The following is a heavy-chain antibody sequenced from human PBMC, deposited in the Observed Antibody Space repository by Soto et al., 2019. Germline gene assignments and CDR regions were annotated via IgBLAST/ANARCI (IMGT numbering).Heavy chain of an antibody. J-gene: IGHJ4*02. CDR3: AREGQPAAGTTPHN. CDR1: GFNFSSYA. Sequence: QEQLGESGGGVVQPGRSLRLSCAAPGFNFSSYAMHWVRQAPGKGLKWVAVISYDGGKKYYADSVKGRFTISRDNSKNTLYVEMNSLSAEDTAVYYCAREGQPAAGTTPHNWGQGTLVTVSS. D-gene: IGHD6-13*01. CDR2: ISYDGGKK. V-gene: IGHV3-30*04.